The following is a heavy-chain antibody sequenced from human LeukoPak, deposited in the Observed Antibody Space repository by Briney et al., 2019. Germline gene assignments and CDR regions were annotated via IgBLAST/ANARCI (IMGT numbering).Heavy chain of an antibody. D-gene: IGHD2-2*01. Sequence: GGSLRLSCAPSGFTFSSYAMTWVRQTPGKGLEWVSGISVSGGSTYYADSVKGRFTISRDNSKNTVYLQMNSLGAEDTAIYYCAKARAEKQLLLGYFDYWGQGTLVTVSS. CDR1: GFTFSSYA. V-gene: IGHV3-23*01. CDR3: AKARAEKQLLLGYFDY. J-gene: IGHJ4*02. CDR2: ISVSGGST.